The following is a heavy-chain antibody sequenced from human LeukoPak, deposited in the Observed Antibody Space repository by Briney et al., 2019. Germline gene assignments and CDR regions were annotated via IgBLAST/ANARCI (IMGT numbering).Heavy chain of an antibody. D-gene: IGHD1-7*01. CDR1: GGSISSGDYY. CDR2: IYYSGST. Sequence: SETLSLTCTVSGGSISSGDYYWSWIRQPPGKGLEWIGYIYYSGSTYYNPSLKSRVTISVDTSKNQFSLKLSSVTAADTAVYYCARQTPNYDLDYWGQETLVTVSS. CDR3: ARQTPNYDLDY. J-gene: IGHJ4*02. V-gene: IGHV4-30-4*01.